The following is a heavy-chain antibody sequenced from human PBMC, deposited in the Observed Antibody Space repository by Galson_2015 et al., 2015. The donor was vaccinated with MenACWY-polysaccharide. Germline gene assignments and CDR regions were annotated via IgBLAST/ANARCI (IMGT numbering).Heavy chain of an antibody. CDR1: GFTFSTYA. D-gene: IGHD4-17*01. CDR2: ISGSGDST. J-gene: IGHJ4*02. Sequence: SLRLSCAASGFTFSTYAMSWVRQAPGKGLEWVSAISGSGDSTYHADSVKGRFTVSRDNSKNTLTLQMNSLRAEDTAVYYCARVGGPTVTTCYLDLWGQGTLITVSS. V-gene: IGHV3-23*01. CDR3: ARVGGPTVTTCYLDL.